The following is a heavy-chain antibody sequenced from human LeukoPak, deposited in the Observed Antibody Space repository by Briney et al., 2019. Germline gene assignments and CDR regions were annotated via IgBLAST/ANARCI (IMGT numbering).Heavy chain of an antibody. CDR1: GFTFSSYS. CDR3: ARPNNDYGDYTPFDY. Sequence: GGSLRLSCAASGFTFSSYSMNWVRQAPGKGLEWVSSISSSSSYIYYADSVKGRFTISRDNAKNSLYLQMNSLRAEDTAVYYCARPNNDYGDYTPFDYWGQGTLVTVSS. D-gene: IGHD4-17*01. J-gene: IGHJ4*02. CDR2: ISSSSSYI. V-gene: IGHV3-21*01.